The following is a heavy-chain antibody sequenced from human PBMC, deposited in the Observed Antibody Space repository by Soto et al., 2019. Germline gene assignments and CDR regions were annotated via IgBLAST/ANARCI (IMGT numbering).Heavy chain of an antibody. Sequence: GGSLRLSCAASGFSFSRYGIHWVRQAPGKGLEWVAVISYDGSTTFYADSVKGRITISRDNSENTLYLQMNSLRPEDTAVNYCAKVMSSGYLLYYYNSGMDVCGQGPTVTVYS. CDR1: GFSFSRYG. D-gene: IGHD3-22*01. CDR2: ISYDGSTT. CDR3: AKVMSSGYLLYYYNSGMDV. J-gene: IGHJ6*02. V-gene: IGHV3-30*18.